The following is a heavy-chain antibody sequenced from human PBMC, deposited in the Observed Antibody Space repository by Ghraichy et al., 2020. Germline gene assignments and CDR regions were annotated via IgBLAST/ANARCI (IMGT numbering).Heavy chain of an antibody. V-gene: IGHV4-4*07. CDR1: GGCISTYQ. Sequence: SQTLSLTCNVFGGCISTYQWNWIRQQAGQGLEWIGRIYDTGVTYYNPSLNSRVSMSVDTAKNQFSLRLTSVTAADTAVYYCARVNFLVAGTEGMNVWGQGTTVTVSS. CDR3: ARVNFLVAGTEGMNV. J-gene: IGHJ6*02. CDR2: IYDTGVT. D-gene: IGHD6-19*01.